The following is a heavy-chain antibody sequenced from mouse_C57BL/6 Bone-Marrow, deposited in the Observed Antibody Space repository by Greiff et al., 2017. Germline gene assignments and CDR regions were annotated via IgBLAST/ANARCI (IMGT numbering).Heavy chain of an antibody. V-gene: IGHV5-9*01. Sequence: EVQRVESGGGLVKPGGSLKLSCAASGFTFSSYTMSWVRQTPEKRLEWVATISGGGGNTYYPDSVKGRFTISRDNAKNTLYLQMSSLRSEDTALYYCARLTTVVASYYFDYWGQGTTLTVSS. D-gene: IGHD1-1*01. CDR1: GFTFSSYT. CDR2: ISGGGGNT. CDR3: ARLTTVVASYYFDY. J-gene: IGHJ2*01.